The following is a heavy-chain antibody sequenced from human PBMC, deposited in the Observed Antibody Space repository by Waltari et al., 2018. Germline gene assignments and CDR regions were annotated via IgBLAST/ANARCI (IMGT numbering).Heavy chain of an antibody. D-gene: IGHD6-13*01. CDR2: IGWEDDK. Sequence: QVTLRESGPALVKPTQTLTLTCTFSGFSLSTSGMCVSWIRQPPGKALEWLALIGWEDDKYYSTSLKTRLTISKDTSKNQVVLTMTNMDPVDTATYYCARIRGIAAAGTGPFDYWGQGTLVTVSS. CDR3: ARIRGIAAAGTGPFDY. V-gene: IGHV2-70*01. J-gene: IGHJ4*02. CDR1: GFSLSTSGMC.